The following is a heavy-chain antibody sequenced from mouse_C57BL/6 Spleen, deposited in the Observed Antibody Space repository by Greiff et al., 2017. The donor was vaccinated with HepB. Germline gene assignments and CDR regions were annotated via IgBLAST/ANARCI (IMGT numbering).Heavy chain of an antibody. CDR1: GYTFTGYW. V-gene: IGHV1-9*01. D-gene: IGHD1-1*01. J-gene: IGHJ4*01. CDR2: IFPGSGST. CDR3: ARHYYGSSYWVYAMDY. Sequence: QVQLQQSGAELMKPGASVKLSCKATGYTFTGYWIEWVKQRPGHGLEWIGEIFPGSGSTNYNEKFKGKATFTADTSSNTDYMQLSSLTNEDSAIYYCARHYYGSSYWVYAMDYWGQGTSVTVSS.